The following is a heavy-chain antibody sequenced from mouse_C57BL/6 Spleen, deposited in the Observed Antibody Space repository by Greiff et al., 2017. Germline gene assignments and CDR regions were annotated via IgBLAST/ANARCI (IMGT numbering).Heavy chain of an antibody. V-gene: IGHV1-5*01. CDR2: IYPGNGAT. D-gene: IGHD2-4*01. CDR1: GYTFTSYW. CDR3: TSYYDYDGYAMDY. Sequence: EVQLQQSGTVLARPGASVKMSCKTSGYTFTSYWMHWVKQRPGQGLEWIGAIYPGNGATSYNQKFKGKAKLTAVTSASTAYMELSSLTNEDSAVYYCTSYYDYDGYAMDYWGQGTSVTVSA. J-gene: IGHJ4*01.